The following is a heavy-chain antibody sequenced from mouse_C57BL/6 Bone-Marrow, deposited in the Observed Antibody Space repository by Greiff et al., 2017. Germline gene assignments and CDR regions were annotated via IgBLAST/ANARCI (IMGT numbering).Heavy chain of an antibody. V-gene: IGHV1-59*01. CDR1: GYTFTSYW. CDR2: IDPSDSYT. J-gene: IGHJ3*01. D-gene: IGHD1-1*01. CDR3: ARSNYGSFAWFAY. Sequence: QIQLQQPGAELVRPGTSVKLSCKASGYTFTSYWMHWVKQRPGQGLEWIGVIDPSDSYTNYNQKFKGKATLTADKSSSTAYMQLSSLTSEDSAVYFCARSNYGSFAWFAYWGQGTLVTVSA.